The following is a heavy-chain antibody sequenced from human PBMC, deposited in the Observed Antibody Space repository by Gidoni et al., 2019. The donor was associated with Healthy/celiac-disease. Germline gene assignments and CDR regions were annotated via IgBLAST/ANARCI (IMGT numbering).Heavy chain of an antibody. CDR2: ISYYGSNK. CDR1: GFTFSSYG. V-gene: IGHV3-30*18. J-gene: IGHJ4*02. D-gene: IGHD3-22*01. CDR3: AKDASSGYYYYDY. Sequence: QVQLVESGGGVVQPGRYLRLSWAASGFTFSSYGMHWVRQAPGNGLEWVAVISYYGSNKYYADSVKGRFTISRDNSKNTLYLQMNSLRAEDTAVYYCAKDASSGYYYYDYWGQGTLVTVSS.